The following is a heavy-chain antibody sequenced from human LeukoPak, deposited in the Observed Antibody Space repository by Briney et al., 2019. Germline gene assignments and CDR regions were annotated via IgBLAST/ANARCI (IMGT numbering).Heavy chain of an antibody. CDR3: ARGNSGIFFDDY. CDR1: GGSISSYY. D-gene: IGHD4-23*01. CDR2: IYYSGST. J-gene: IGHJ4*02. V-gene: IGHV4-59*01. Sequence: SETLSLTCTVSGGSISSYYWSWIRQPPGKGPEWIGYIYYSGSTNYNPSLKSRVTISVDTSKNQFSLKLSSVTAADTAVYYCARGNSGIFFDDYWGQGTLVTVSS.